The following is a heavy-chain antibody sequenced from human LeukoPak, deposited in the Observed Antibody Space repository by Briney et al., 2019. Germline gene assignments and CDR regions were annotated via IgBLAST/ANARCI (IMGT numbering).Heavy chain of an antibody. Sequence: SETLSLTCTVSGGSISSSSYYWGWIRQPPGKGLDWIGSIYYSGSTYYNPSLKSRVTISVDTSKNQFSLKLSSVTAADTAVYYCARLYSTGPFDYWGQGTLVTVSS. CDR1: GGSISSSSYY. CDR3: ARLYSTGPFDY. D-gene: IGHD6-25*01. CDR2: IYYSGST. V-gene: IGHV4-39*07. J-gene: IGHJ4*02.